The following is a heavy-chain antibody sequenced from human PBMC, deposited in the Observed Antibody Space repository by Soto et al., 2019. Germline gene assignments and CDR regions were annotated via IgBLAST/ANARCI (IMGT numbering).Heavy chain of an antibody. D-gene: IGHD7-27*01. CDR1: GDSISNLDYF. V-gene: IGHV4-30-4*01. CDR3: ARGRYCLTGRCFPNWFDS. Sequence: SETLSLTCSVSGDSISNLDYFWAWIRQPPGRALEYIGYIYKSATTYYNPSFESRVAISVDTSKSQFSLNVTSVTAADTAVYFCARGRYCLTGRCFPNWFDSWSQGALVTVSS. J-gene: IGHJ5*01. CDR2: IYKSATT.